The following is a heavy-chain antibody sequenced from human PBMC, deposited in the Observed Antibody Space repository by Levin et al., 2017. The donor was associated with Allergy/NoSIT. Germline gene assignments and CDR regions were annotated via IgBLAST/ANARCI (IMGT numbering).Heavy chain of an antibody. D-gene: IGHD4-11*01. CDR2: IYSGGST. CDR1: GFTVSSNY. CDR3: AREPSGTTIKIGHYMDV. J-gene: IGHJ6*03. V-gene: IGHV3-53*01. Sequence: GGSLRLSCAASGFTVSSNYMSWVRQAPGKGLEWVSVIYSGGSTYYADSVKGRFTISRDNSKNTLYLQMNSLRAEDTAVYYCAREPSGTTIKIGHYMDVWGKGTTVTVSS.